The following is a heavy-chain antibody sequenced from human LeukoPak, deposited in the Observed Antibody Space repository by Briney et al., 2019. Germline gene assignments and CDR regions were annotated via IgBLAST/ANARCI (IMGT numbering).Heavy chain of an antibody. D-gene: IGHD4-17*01. CDR3: ASRTVTTGRDYYGMDV. J-gene: IGHJ6*02. Sequence: GGSLRLSCAASGFTFSNSWMTWVRQAPGKGLEWVANIKEDGSEKYYVDSVKGRFTISRDNAKNSLYLQMNSLRAEDTAVYYCASRTVTTGRDYYGMDVWGQGTTVTVSS. CDR2: IKEDGSEK. CDR1: GFTFSNSW. V-gene: IGHV3-7*01.